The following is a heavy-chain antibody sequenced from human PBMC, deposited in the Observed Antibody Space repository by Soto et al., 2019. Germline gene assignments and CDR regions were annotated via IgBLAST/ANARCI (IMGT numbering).Heavy chain of an antibody. V-gene: IGHV4-59*01. Sequence: QVQLQESGPGLVKPSETLSLTCTVSGGSISSYYWSWIRQPPGKGLEWIGYIYYSGSTNYNPSLKSRVTISVDTSKNQFPLKLSSVTAADTAVYYLARFVSYSYGGLFGPWGQGTLVTVSS. CDR2: IYYSGST. CDR1: GGSISSYY. D-gene: IGHD5-18*01. CDR3: ARFVSYSYGGLFGP. J-gene: IGHJ5*02.